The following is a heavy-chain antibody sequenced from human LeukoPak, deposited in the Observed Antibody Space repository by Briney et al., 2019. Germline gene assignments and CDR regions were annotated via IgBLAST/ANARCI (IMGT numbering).Heavy chain of an antibody. D-gene: IGHD3-22*01. CDR2: MNPNSGNR. CDR3: ARVKGYYDSSGYYLYSFDY. J-gene: IGHJ4*02. CDR1: GYTFTSYD. V-gene: IGHV1-8*01. Sequence: GASVKVSCKASGYTFTSYDINWVRQATGQGLEWMGWMNPNSGNRGYAQKFQGRVTMTTNTSISTAYMELSSLRSEDTAVYYCARVKGYYDSSGYYLYSFDYWGQGTLVTVSS.